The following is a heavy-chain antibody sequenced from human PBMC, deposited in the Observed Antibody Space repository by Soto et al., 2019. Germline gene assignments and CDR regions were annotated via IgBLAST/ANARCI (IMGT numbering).Heavy chain of an antibody. CDR1: GGSISSYY. J-gene: IGHJ4*02. CDR3: ARAPDYGGTSYFDY. V-gene: IGHV4-59*01. Sequence: SETLSLTCTFSGGSISSYYWSWIRQPPGKGLEWIGYIYYSGSTNYNPSLKSRVTISVDTSKNQFSLKLSSVTAADTAVYYCARAPDYGGTSYFDYWGQGTLVTVSS. CDR2: IYYSGST. D-gene: IGHD4-17*01.